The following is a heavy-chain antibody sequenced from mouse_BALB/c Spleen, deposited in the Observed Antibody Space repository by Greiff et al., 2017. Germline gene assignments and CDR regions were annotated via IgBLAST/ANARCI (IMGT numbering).Heavy chain of an antibody. Sequence: DVQLVESGGGLVQPGGSRKLTCAASGFTFSSFGMHWVRQAPEKGLEWVAYISSGSSTIYYADTVKGRFTISRDNPKNTLFLQMTSLRSEDTAMYYCARDYGYGAMDYWGQGTSVTVSS. CDR3: ARDYGYGAMDY. V-gene: IGHV5-17*02. D-gene: IGHD2-2*01. J-gene: IGHJ4*01. CDR1: GFTFSSFG. CDR2: ISSGSSTI.